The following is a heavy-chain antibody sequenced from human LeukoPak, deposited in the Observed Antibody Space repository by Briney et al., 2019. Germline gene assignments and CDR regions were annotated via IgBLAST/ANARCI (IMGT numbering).Heavy chain of an antibody. CDR3: ARPALYCSSTVCPPYMDV. CDR1: GYSFTSNW. V-gene: IGHV5-51*01. CDR2: IHPGDSDT. J-gene: IGHJ6*03. D-gene: IGHD2-2*01. Sequence: GESLKISCKGSGYSFTSNWIGWVRQVPEKGLEWMGIIHPGDSDTRYSPSFQGQVTISADKSISTAYLQWGSLKASDTATYYCARPALYCSSTVCPPYMDVWGKGTTVTVSS.